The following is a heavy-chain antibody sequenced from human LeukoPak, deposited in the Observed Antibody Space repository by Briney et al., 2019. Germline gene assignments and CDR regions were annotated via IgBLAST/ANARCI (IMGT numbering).Heavy chain of an antibody. CDR2: IVVGSGNT. V-gene: IGHV1-58*01. Sequence: SVKVSCKASGFTFTSSAVQWVRQARGQRLEWIGWIVVGSGNTNYAQKFQERVTITRDMSTSIAYMELSSLRSEDTAVYYCAAERGYSGYDDGDRYFDYWGQGTLVTVSS. CDR3: AAERGYSGYDDGDRYFDY. J-gene: IGHJ4*02. CDR1: GFTFTSSA. D-gene: IGHD5-12*01.